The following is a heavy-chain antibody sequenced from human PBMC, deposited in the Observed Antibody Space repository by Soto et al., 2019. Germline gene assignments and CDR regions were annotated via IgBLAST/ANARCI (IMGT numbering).Heavy chain of an antibody. D-gene: IGHD3-10*01. J-gene: IGHJ5*02. CDR2: IHYSGST. CDR3: ARDLGIRNNWFDP. Sequence: PSETLSLTCAVSGGSFSSSKWWWSWVRQPPGEGLEWIGEIHYSGSTNYKPSLKSRVTISVDKSKNQFSLKLNSVTAADTAVYYCARDLGIRNNWFDPWGHGILVTVSS. CDR1: GGSFSSSKW. V-gene: IGHV4-4*02.